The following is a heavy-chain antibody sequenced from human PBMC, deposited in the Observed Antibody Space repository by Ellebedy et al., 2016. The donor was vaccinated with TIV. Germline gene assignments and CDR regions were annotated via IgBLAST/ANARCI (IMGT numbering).Heavy chain of an antibody. J-gene: IGHJ5*02. CDR2: IDPNSGGI. V-gene: IGHV1-2*02. D-gene: IGHD3-22*01. CDR1: GYIFMGFY. CDR3: ARDKLEASTGYYYNWLDP. Sequence: ASVKVSCKASGYIFMGFYIHWVRQAPGQGLEWMGWIDPNSGGINLERKFQGRVTMTRDTSISTAYIELSTLTADDTAVYFCARDKLEASTGYYYNWLDPWGQGTLVTVSS.